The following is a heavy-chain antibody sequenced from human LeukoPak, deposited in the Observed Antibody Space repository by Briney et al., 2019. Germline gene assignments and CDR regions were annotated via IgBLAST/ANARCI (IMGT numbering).Heavy chain of an antibody. D-gene: IGHD1-26*01. CDR2: MRQDGSEI. CDR1: GFPLISWT. CDR3: ARGGATRGRFEN. Sequence: GGPLSLPCPPFGFPLISWTLMWFGQPPGRGLAGVASMRQDGSEIYYVDSVKGRFTISRDNPKNSLYLQMNSLRAEDTAVYYCARGGATRGRFENWGQGTLVTVSS. J-gene: IGHJ4*02. V-gene: IGHV3-7*01.